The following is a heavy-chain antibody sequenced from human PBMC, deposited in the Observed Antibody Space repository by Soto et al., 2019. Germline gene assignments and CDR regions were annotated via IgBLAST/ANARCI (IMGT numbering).Heavy chain of an antibody. CDR1: GGTFSSYA. CDR2: IIPIFGTA. J-gene: IGHJ6*02. Sequence: ASVKGSCQASGGTFSSYAISWVRQAPGQGLEWMGGIIPIFGTANYAQKFQGRVTITADESTSTAYMELSSLRSEDTAVYYCAREIGSPRYITMIVGGYYYYYGMDVWGQGTTVTVSS. D-gene: IGHD3-22*01. CDR3: AREIGSPRYITMIVGGYYYYYGMDV. V-gene: IGHV1-69*13.